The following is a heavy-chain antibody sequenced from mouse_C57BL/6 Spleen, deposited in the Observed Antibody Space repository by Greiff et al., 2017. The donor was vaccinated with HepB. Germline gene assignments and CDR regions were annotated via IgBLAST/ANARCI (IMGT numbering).Heavy chain of an antibody. CDR1: GFTFSDYG. D-gene: IGHD1-1*01. Sequence: EVQLVESGGGLVKPGGSLKLSCAASGFTFSDYGMHWVRQAPEKGLEWVAYISSGSGTTNYAEKVKGRTTISRDNAKSTLFLQMTSLRSEDTAMYYCARAPIASVVPYWYFDGWGTGTTVTVSS. CDR3: ARAPIASVVPYWYFDG. V-gene: IGHV5-17*01. J-gene: IGHJ1*03. CDR2: ISSGSGTT.